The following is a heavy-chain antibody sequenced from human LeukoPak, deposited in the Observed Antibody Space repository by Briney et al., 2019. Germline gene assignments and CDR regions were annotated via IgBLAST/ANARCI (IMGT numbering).Heavy chain of an antibody. CDR1: GGSFSGYY. Sequence: SETLSLTCAVYGGSFSGYYWSWIRQPPGKGLEWIGEINHSGSTNYNPSHKSRVTISVDTSKNQFSLKLSSVTAADTAVYYCARGRPLGAADYWGQGTLVTVSS. V-gene: IGHV4-34*01. CDR2: INHSGST. CDR3: ARGRPLGAADY. D-gene: IGHD3-16*01. J-gene: IGHJ4*02.